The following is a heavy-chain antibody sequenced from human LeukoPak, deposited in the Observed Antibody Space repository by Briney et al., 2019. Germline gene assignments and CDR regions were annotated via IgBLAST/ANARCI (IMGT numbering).Heavy chain of an antibody. CDR3: ARDPPHTRYGDYGDAFDI. CDR1: GFTFSSYG. V-gene: IGHV3-30*19. CDR2: ISYDGSNK. D-gene: IGHD4-17*01. Sequence: PGGSLRLSCAASGFTFSSYGMHWVRQAPGKGLEWVAVISYDGSNKYYADSVKGRFTISRDNSKNTLYLQMNSLRAEDTAVYYCARDPPHTRYGDYGDAFDIWGQGTMVTVSS. J-gene: IGHJ3*02.